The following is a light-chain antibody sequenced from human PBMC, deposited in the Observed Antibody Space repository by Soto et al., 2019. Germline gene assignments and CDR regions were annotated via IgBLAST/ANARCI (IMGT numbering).Light chain of an antibody. CDR3: QTWGTGTLV. CDR1: SGHSSYA. V-gene: IGLV4-69*01. Sequence: QLVLTQSPSASASLGASVKLTCTLSSGHSSYAIAWHQQQPEKGPRYLMKLNSDGSHSKGDGIPDRFSGSSSGAERYLTISSLQSEDEADSYCQTWGTGTLVFGGGTKVTVL. CDR2: LNSDGSH. J-gene: IGLJ2*01.